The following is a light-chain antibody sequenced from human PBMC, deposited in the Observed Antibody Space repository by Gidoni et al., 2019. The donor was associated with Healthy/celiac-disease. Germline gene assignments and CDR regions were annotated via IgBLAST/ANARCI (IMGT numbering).Light chain of an antibody. CDR2: DAS. V-gene: IGKV3-11*01. CDR1: QSVSSY. J-gene: IGKJ2*01. CDR3: QQRSNWPPQYT. Sequence: EIVLTQPPATLSLSPGERATLSCRASQSVSSYLAWYQQKPDQAPRPLIYDASNRATGIPARFSCSGSGTDFTLTISSLEPEDFAVYYCQQRSNWPPQYTFGQGTKLEIK.